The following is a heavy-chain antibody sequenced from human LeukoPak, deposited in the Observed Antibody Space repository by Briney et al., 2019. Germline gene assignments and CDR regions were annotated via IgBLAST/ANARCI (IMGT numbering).Heavy chain of an antibody. CDR2: IIPIFGTA. CDR3: AREDGATINAFDI. V-gene: IGHV1-69*06. J-gene: IGHJ3*02. CDR1: GGTFSSYA. D-gene: IGHD5-12*01. Sequence: SVKVSCKASGGTFSSYAISWVRQAPGQGLEWMGGIIPIFGTANYAQKFQGRVTITADKSTSTAYMELSSLRSEDTAVYYCAREDGATINAFDIWGQGTMVTVSS.